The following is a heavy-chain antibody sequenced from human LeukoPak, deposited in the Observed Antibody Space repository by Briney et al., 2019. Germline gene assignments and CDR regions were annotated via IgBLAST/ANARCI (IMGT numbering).Heavy chain of an antibody. D-gene: IGHD2-21*02. CDR2: IYHSGSS. CDR1: GYSISSGYY. J-gene: IGHJ3*02. Sequence: PSETLSLTCSVSGYSISSGYYWGWIRQPPGRGLEWIGTIYHSGSSYYNPSLRSRVTIPVDMSKNEFSLKLTSVTAADTAVYYCAREPLAYCGGDCSDDAFDIWGQGIMVTVSS. V-gene: IGHV4-38-2*02. CDR3: AREPLAYCGGDCSDDAFDI.